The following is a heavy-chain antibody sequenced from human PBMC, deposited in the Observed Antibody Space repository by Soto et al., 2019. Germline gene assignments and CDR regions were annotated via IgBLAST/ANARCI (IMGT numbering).Heavy chain of an antibody. Sequence: GGSLRLSCAASGFTFSSYGMHWVRQAPGKGLEWVAVIWYDGSNKYYADSVKGRFTISRDNSKNTLYLQMNSLRAEDTAVYYCARTARVVPAAMDTFDYWGQGTLVTLSS. V-gene: IGHV3-33*01. J-gene: IGHJ4*02. CDR1: GFTFSSYG. CDR3: ARTARVVPAAMDTFDY. D-gene: IGHD2-2*01. CDR2: IWYDGSNK.